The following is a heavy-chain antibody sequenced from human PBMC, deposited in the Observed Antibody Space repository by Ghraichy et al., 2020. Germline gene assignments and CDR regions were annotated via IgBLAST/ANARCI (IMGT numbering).Heavy chain of an antibody. V-gene: IGHV4-30-2*03. Sequence: GSTYYNPSLYSRVTISVDTSKNQVSLRLNSVTAADTAVYYCARQGHCYGRRYGVDIWG. CDR3: ARQGHCYGRRYGVDI. CDR2: GST. D-gene: IGHD2-15*01. J-gene: IGHJ6*02.